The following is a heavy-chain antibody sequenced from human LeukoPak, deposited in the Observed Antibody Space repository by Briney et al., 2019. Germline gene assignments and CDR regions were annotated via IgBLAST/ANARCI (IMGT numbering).Heavy chain of an antibody. D-gene: IGHD3-22*01. CDR1: GYTFTTTYG. J-gene: IGHJ4*02. CDR3: ARDLSRGSGYFGTY. CDR2: ISGDNSNT. Sequence: ASVKVSCKTSGYTFTTTYGISWVRQAPGQGLEWMGWISGDNSNTNSAQRFQGRVTMTTDTSTSTAYMELRSLRSDDTAVCYCARDLSRGSGYFGTYWGQGTLVTVSS. V-gene: IGHV1-18*01.